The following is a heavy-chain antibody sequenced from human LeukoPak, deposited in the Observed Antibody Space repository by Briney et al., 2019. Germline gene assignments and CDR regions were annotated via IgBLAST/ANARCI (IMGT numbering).Heavy chain of an antibody. J-gene: IGHJ4*02. CDR3: ARADGGNSDIDY. CDR1: GGTFSSYA. V-gene: IGHV1-2*02. D-gene: IGHD4-23*01. CDR2: INPNSGGT. Sequence: GASVKVSCKASGGTFSSYAISWVRQAPGQGLEWMGWINPNSGGTNYAQKFQGRVTMTRDTSISTAYMELSRLRSDDTAVYYCARADGGNSDIDYWGQGTLVTVSS.